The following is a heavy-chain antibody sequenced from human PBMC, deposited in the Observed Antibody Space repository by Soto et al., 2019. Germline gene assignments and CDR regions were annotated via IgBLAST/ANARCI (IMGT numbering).Heavy chain of an antibody. V-gene: IGHV3-33*01. Sequence: QVQLVESGGGVVQPGRSLRLSCAASGFTFSSYGMHWVRQAPGKGLEWVAVIWYDGSNKYYADSVKGRFTISRDNSKNTLYLQMNSLRAEDTAVYYCARGGKRGSSWYNWFDPWGQGTLVTVSS. CDR3: ARGGKRGSSWYNWFDP. CDR1: GFTFSSYG. J-gene: IGHJ5*02. CDR2: IWYDGSNK. D-gene: IGHD6-13*01.